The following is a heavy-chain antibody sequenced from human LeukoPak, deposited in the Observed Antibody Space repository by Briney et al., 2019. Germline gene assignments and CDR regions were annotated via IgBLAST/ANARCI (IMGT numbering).Heavy chain of an antibody. CDR3: TTDSYCSTATCYASSNYYYDLDA. CDR1: GFTFSNAW. D-gene: IGHD2-2*01. Sequence: PGGSLRLSCAASGFTFSNAWMTWVRQAPGKGLEWVGRIYRNADGGTTDYAAPVKGRFTISRDDSTTTLYLQMNSMKTDDTAVYYFTTDSYCSTATCYASSNYYYDLDAWGQGTSVTVSS. J-gene: IGHJ6*02. V-gene: IGHV3-15*05. CDR2: IYRNADGGTT.